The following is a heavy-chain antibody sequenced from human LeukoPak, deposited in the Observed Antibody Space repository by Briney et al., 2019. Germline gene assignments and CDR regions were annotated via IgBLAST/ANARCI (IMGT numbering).Heavy chain of an antibody. Sequence: NPGGSLRLSCAASGFTFSLYNMNWVRQAPGKGLEWVSSISSSSSYIYYADSVKGRFTISRDNAKNSLYLQMNSLRAEDTAVYYCARDSRIVGAAPSDYWGQRTLVTVSS. CDR3: ARDSRIVGAAPSDY. J-gene: IGHJ4*02. D-gene: IGHD1-26*01. V-gene: IGHV3-21*01. CDR1: GFTFSLYN. CDR2: ISSSSSYI.